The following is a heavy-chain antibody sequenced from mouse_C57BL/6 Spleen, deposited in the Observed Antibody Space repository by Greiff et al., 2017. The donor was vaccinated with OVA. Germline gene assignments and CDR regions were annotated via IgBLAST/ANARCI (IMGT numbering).Heavy chain of an antibody. Sequence: EVQRVESGGGLVQPGGSLKLSCAASGFTFSDYYMYWVRQTPEKRLEWVAYISNGRGSTYYPDTVKGRFTISRDNAKNTLYLQMSRLKSEDTAMYYCARHGNLYAMDYWGQGTSVTVSS. CDR2: ISNGRGST. CDR3: ARHGNLYAMDY. V-gene: IGHV5-12*01. J-gene: IGHJ4*01. CDR1: GFTFSDYY. D-gene: IGHD2-1*01.